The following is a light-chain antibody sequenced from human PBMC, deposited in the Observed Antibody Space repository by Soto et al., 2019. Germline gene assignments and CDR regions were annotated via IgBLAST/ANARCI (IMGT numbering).Light chain of an antibody. Sequence: DIQMTQSPSSLFASVGDRFTIKCQATQDINIYLNWYQQKPGKAPNLLIYDASNLEIGVPSRFSGSGSGTHFTFTISSLQTEDIGTYYCQQYDSLPITFGRGTRLETK. CDR2: DAS. CDR1: QDINIY. CDR3: QQYDSLPIT. J-gene: IGKJ5*01. V-gene: IGKV1-33*01.